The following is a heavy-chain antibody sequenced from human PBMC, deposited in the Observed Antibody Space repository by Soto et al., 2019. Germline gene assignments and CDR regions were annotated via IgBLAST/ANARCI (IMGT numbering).Heavy chain of an antibody. CDR1: GGYISGYY. CDR3: ARAFGSTMPSLF. Sequence: SETLSLTCTVSGGYISGYYWTWIRQPPGKGLEWIGYIYYSGSTNYNPSLKSRVTMSIDTSKNQFSLKLSSVTAADTAVYYCARAFGSTMPSLFWGQGTLVTVSS. V-gene: IGHV4-59*01. D-gene: IGHD2-2*01. J-gene: IGHJ4*02. CDR2: IYYSGST.